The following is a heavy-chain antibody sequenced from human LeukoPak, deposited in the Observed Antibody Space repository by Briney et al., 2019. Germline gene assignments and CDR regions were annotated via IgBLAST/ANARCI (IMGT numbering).Heavy chain of an antibody. CDR3: ARDLVGYYDSSFDY. CDR1: GFTFSSYS. D-gene: IGHD3-22*01. Sequence: PGGSLRLSCAASGFTFSSYSMNWVRQAPGKGLEWVSYITSSSSTIYYADSVKGRFTISRDSAKNSLYLQMNSLRAEDTAVYYCARDLVGYYDSSFDYWGQGTLVTVSS. J-gene: IGHJ4*02. V-gene: IGHV3-48*01. CDR2: ITSSSSTI.